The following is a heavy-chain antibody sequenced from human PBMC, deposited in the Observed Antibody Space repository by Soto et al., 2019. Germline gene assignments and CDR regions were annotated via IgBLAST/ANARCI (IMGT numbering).Heavy chain of an antibody. CDR1: GFSLSTSGVG. D-gene: IGHD4-17*01. J-gene: IGHJ4*02. V-gene: IGHV2-5*02. CDR2: IFWDDDK. CDR3: AHRPYYGDYGGTFTY. Sequence: QITLKESGPTLVKPTQTLTLTCTFSGFSLSTSGVGLGWIRQPPGKALEWLAAIFWDDDKRYSPSLKSRLTITKGTSRNQVVLTMTNMDPVDTATYYFAHRPYYGDYGGTFTYWGQGALVTVSS.